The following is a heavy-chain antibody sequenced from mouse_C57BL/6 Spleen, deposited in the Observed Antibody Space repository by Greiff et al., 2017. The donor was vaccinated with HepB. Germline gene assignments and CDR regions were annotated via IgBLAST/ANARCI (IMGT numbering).Heavy chain of an antibody. CDR3: TRITITTVFDY. CDR2: IDPETGGT. CDR1: GYTFTDYE. J-gene: IGHJ2*01. V-gene: IGHV1-15*01. D-gene: IGHD1-1*01. Sequence: LQQSGAELVRPGASVTLSCKASGYTFTDYEMHWVKQTPVHGLEWIGAIDPETGGTAYNQKFKGKAILTADKSSSTAYMELRSLTSEDSAVYYCTRITITTVFDYWGQGTTLTVSS.